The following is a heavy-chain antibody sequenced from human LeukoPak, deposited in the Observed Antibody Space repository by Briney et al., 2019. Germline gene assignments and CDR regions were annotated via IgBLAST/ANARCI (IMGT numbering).Heavy chain of an antibody. CDR3: ATSPTGYSPGY. V-gene: IGHV1-69*01. CDR1: GGTFSTFA. J-gene: IGHJ4*02. D-gene: IGHD4-23*01. CDR2: IIPILGTA. Sequence: SVKVSCKASGGTFSTFALSWVRQAPGQGPDWMGGIIPILGTANYARKFQGRVTITADESTSTAYMELSSVTSEDTAVYYCATSPTGYSPGYWGQGTLVTVSS.